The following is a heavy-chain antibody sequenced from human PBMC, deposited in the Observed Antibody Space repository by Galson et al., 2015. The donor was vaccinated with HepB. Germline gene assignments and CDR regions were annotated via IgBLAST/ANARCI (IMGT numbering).Heavy chain of an antibody. Sequence: SLRLSCAASGFTFSTYAMTWVRQAPGKGLEWVSVSRGSDDNTYYADSVKGRFTISRDNSRNTLYLQMKSLRPEDTALYYCAKDRYGDYGGIDYWGQGTLVTVSS. J-gene: IGHJ4*02. CDR1: GFTFSTYA. D-gene: IGHD4-17*01. V-gene: IGHV3-23*01. CDR3: AKDRYGDYGGIDY. CDR2: SRGSDDNT.